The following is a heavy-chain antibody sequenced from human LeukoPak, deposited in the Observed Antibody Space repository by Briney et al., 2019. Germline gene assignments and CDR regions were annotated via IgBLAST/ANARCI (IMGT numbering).Heavy chain of an antibody. J-gene: IGHJ4*02. CDR2: INPNSGGT. CDR1: GYSFTGYY. V-gene: IGHV1-2*04. D-gene: IGHD2-21*02. CDR3: AREPVGTAYCGGDCYSGGPHFDY. Sequence: ASVKVSCKASGYSFTGYYMHWVRQAPGQGLEWMGWINPNSGGTNYAQVFQGWVTMTTDTSITTPYMELSRLRSHHTALYYCAREPVGTAYCGGDCYSGGPHFDYWGQGTLVTVSS.